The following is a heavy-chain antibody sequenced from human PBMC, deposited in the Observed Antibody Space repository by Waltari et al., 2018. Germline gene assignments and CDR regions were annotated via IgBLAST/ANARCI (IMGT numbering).Heavy chain of an antibody. J-gene: IGHJ4*02. CDR3: ARAGYDYIWGSYRRFFDY. Sequence: QVQLVQSGAEVKKPGSSVKVSCKASGGTFSSYAISWVRQAPGQGLEWMGGIIPIFGTANYAQKFQGRVTITADESTSTAYMELSSLRSEDTAVYYCARAGYDYIWGSYRRFFDYWGQGTLVIVSS. CDR1: GGTFSSYA. D-gene: IGHD3-16*02. V-gene: IGHV1-69*13. CDR2: IIPIFGTA.